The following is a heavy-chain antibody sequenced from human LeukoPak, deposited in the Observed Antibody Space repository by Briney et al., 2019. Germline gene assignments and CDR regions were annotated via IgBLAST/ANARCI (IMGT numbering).Heavy chain of an antibody. CDR1: GYSFTAFY. CDR3: ARVRGGNNYHFDY. V-gene: IGHV1-2*02. D-gene: IGHD1-26*01. J-gene: IGHJ4*02. CDR2: INPNSGGT. Sequence: ASVKVSCKTSGYSFTAFYVHWVRQAPGQGLEWMGWINPNSGGTNYAQKFQGRVTMTRDTSITTGYMELSRLRSDDTAVYYCARVRGGNNYHFDYWGQGTLVTVSS.